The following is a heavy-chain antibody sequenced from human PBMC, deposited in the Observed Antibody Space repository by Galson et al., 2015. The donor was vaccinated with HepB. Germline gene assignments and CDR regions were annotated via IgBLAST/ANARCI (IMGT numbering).Heavy chain of an antibody. CDR3: ASLTYCDGDCDY. Sequence: SLRLSCAASGFSFSTHSINWVRQAPGKGLGWVSYISSSSNTIYYADSVKGRFTISRDNGRNSLYLQMNSLRAEDTAVYYCASLTYCDGDCDYWGQGTLVTVSS. D-gene: IGHD2-21*01. CDR2: ISSSSNTI. J-gene: IGHJ4*02. V-gene: IGHV3-48*01. CDR1: GFSFSTHS.